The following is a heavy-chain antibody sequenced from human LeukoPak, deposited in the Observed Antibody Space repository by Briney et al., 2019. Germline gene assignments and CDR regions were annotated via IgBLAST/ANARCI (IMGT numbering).Heavy chain of an antibody. CDR1: GYTFTSYG. CDR3: ARAIAVAGTRYNWFDP. Sequence: ASVKVSCKASGYTFTSYGISWVRQAPGQGLEWMGWISAYNGNTNYAQKLQGRVTMTTDTSTSTAYMELRSLGSDDTAVYYCARAIAVAGTRYNWFDPWGQGTLVTVSS. V-gene: IGHV1-18*01. D-gene: IGHD6-19*01. J-gene: IGHJ5*02. CDR2: ISAYNGNT.